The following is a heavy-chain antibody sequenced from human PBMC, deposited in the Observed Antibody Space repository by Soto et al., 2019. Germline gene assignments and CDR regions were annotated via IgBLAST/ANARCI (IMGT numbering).Heavy chain of an antibody. CDR2: IIPIFGTA. V-gene: IGHV1-69*01. CDR1: GGTFSSYA. Sequence: QVQLVQSGAEVKKPGSLVKVSCKASGGTFSSYAISWVRQAPGQGLEWMGGIIPIFGTANYAQKFQGRVTITADECTCTAYMELGSLRSEDTDVYYCASAVGGSGHYYYYYGMDVWGQGTTVTVSS. J-gene: IGHJ6*02. CDR3: ASAVGGSGHYYYYYGMDV. D-gene: IGHD2-15*01.